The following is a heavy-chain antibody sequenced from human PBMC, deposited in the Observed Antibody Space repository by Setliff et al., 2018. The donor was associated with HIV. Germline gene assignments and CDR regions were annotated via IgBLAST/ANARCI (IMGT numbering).Heavy chain of an antibody. J-gene: IGHJ1*01. V-gene: IGHV4-39*07. CDR1: GGSIRGTSFY. D-gene: IGHD2-15*01. CDR3: ARDSPADGGNPGRFQR. CDR2: IYYSGHA. Sequence: SETLSLPCSVSGGSIRGTSFYWGWIRQPPGKGLEWIANIYYSGHAYYNPSLKSRVTITVDSSKNQFSLKLTSVTAADTAMYFCARDSPADGGNPGRFQRWGQGTLVTVSS.